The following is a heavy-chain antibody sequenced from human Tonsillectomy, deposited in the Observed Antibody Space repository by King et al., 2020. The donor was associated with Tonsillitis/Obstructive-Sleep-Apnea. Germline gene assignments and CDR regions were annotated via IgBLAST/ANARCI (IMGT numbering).Heavy chain of an antibody. J-gene: IGHJ4*02. V-gene: IGHV4-34*01. CDR1: GGSFSGYY. CDR2: INLSGST. D-gene: IGHD2-2*02. Sequence: VQLQQWGAGLLKPSETLSLTCAVYGGSFSGYYWSWIRQPPGKGLEWIGEINLSGSTNYNPSLKSRVTISVDTSKNQFSLKLSSVTAADTAVYYCASLKRSPIVVVPAAIRRDPIDYWGQGTLVTISS. CDR3: ASLKRSPIVVVPAAIRRDPIDY.